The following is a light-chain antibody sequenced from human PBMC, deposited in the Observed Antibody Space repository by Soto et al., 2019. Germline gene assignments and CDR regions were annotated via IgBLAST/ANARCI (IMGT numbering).Light chain of an antibody. CDR1: SSDIGRYNH. V-gene: IGLV2-14*01. CDR2: DVT. Sequence: QAVVAQPASVSGSPEQSITISCTGSSSDIGRYNHVSWYQQKPAKAPKFLIYDVTDRPAGVSNRFSGSKSGNTAFLTISGLQPEDEADYYCSSYTSDNTLVFGGGTKVTVL. CDR3: SSYTSDNTLV. J-gene: IGLJ3*02.